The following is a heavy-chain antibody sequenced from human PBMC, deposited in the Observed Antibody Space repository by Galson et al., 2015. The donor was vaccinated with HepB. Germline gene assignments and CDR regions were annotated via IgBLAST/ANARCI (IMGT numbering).Heavy chain of an antibody. CDR1: GYTFTSYY. CDR2: INPSGGST. D-gene: IGHD2-21*02. J-gene: IGHJ3*02. V-gene: IGHV1-46*03. Sequence: SVKVSCKASGYTFTSYYMHWVRQAPGQGLEWMGIINPSGGSTSYAQKLQGRVTMTRDTSTSTAYMELSSLRSEDTAVYYCVTANCGGDCYSGIYDAFDIWGQGTMVTVSS. CDR3: VTANCGGDCYSGIYDAFDI.